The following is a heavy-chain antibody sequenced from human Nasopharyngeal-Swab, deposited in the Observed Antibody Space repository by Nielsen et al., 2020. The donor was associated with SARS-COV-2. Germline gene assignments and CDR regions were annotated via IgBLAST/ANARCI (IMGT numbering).Heavy chain of an antibody. Sequence: GESLKISCAASGFTFSSYAMSWVRQAPGKGLEWVSAISGSGGSTYYADSVQGRFTIPRDNSKNTLYLQMNSLRAEDTAVYYCARVTGCTNGVCYLSPYYYYYMDVWGKGTTVTVSS. CDR2: ISGSGGST. J-gene: IGHJ6*03. D-gene: IGHD2-8*01. CDR3: ARVTGCTNGVCYLSPYYYYYMDV. V-gene: IGHV3-23*01. CDR1: GFTFSSYA.